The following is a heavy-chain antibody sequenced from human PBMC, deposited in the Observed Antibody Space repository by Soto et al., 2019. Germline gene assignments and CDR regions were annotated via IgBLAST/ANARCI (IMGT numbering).Heavy chain of an antibody. J-gene: IGHJ6*02. CDR1: GGPVSSYA. CDR2: IIHIFGTA. D-gene: IGHD2-2*01. V-gene: IGHV1-69*06. Sequence: EASVKVSCMASGGPVSSYAIRWVRQAPGQGLEWMGGIIHIFGTANYAQKFQGRVTITADKSTSTAYMELSSLSSEDTAVDYCARASGGVVPAAMLDYYYYGMDVWGQGTTVTVSS. CDR3: ARASGGVVPAAMLDYYYYGMDV.